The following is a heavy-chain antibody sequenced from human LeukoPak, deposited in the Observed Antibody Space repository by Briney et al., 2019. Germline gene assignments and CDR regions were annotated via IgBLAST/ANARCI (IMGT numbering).Heavy chain of an antibody. J-gene: IGHJ3*02. D-gene: IGHD3-10*01. CDR2: IYYSGST. CDR3: ARDFGESLRRDAFDI. V-gene: IGHV4-59*01. Sequence: SETLSLTCTVSGGSISSYYWSWIRQPPGKGLEWIGYIYYSGSTNYNPSLKSRVTISVDTSKNQFSLKLSSVTAADTAVYYCARDFGESLRRDAFDIWGQGTMVTVSS. CDR1: GGSISSYY.